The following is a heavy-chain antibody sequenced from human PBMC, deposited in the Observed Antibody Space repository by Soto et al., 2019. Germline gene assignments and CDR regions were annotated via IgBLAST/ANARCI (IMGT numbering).Heavy chain of an antibody. CDR2: IIPILGIT. Sequence: QVQLVQSGAELKKPGSSVKVSCRASGDTFSSYTVSWVRQAPGQGLEWMGRIIPILGITNYAQKFQGRVTITADKSRTTAYMELSTLRSDDTAIYYCARRRYCGADCYSNYYYGIDVWGQGTSVTVSS. D-gene: IGHD2-21*02. V-gene: IGHV1-69*02. CDR1: GDTFSSYT. J-gene: IGHJ6*02. CDR3: ARRRYCGADCYSNYYYGIDV.